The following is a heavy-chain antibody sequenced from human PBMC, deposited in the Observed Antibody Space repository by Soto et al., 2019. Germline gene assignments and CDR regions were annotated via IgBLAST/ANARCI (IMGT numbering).Heavy chain of an antibody. CDR2: INHSGST. D-gene: IGHD3-10*01. J-gene: IGHJ5*02. V-gene: IGHV4-34*01. CDR3: AREGDVWSGRRPIWFGGGLGFDP. CDR1: GGSFSGYY. Sequence: QVQLQQWGAGLLKPSETLSLTCAVYGGSFSGYYWSWIRQPPGKGLEWIGEINHSGSTNYNPSLKSRVTISVDTSKNQFSLKLSSVTAADTAVYYCAREGDVWSGRRPIWFGGGLGFDPWGQGTLVTVSS.